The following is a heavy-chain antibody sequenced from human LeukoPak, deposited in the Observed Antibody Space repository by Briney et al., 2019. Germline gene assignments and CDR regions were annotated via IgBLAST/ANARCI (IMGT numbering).Heavy chain of an antibody. CDR2: INSDGSST. D-gene: IGHD5-24*01. Sequence: GGSLRLSCAASGFTFSSYWMHWVRQAPGKGLVWVSRINSDGSSTSYADSVKGRFTISRDNAKNTLYLQMNSLRAEDTAVYYCVRSWGRDLSLDYWGQGTLVTVSS. CDR3: VRSWGRDLSLDY. V-gene: IGHV3-74*01. J-gene: IGHJ4*02. CDR1: GFTFSSYW.